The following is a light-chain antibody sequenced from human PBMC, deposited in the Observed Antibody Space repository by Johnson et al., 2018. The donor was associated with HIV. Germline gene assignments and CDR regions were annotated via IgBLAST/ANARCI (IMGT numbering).Light chain of an antibody. V-gene: IGLV1-51*01. CDR1: SSNIGNNY. CDR2: DNN. Sequence: QSVLTQPPSVSAAPGQKVTISCSGSSSNIGNNYVSWYQQLPGTAPTLLIYDNNKRPSGIPDRFSGSKSGTSATLGITGLQTGDEADYYCATWDTSLSVGGVVGTGTKVTGL. J-gene: IGLJ1*01. CDR3: ATWDTSLSVGGV.